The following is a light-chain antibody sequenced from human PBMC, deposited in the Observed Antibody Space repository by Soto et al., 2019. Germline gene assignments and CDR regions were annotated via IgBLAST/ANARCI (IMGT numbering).Light chain of an antibody. Sequence: QSALTQPASVSGSPGQSIAISCIGTSSDVGAYNYVSWYQQHPGKAPKLVIYDVNNRPSGVSNRFSGSKSGNTASLTISGLQAEDEADYYCGSYTTSGSVVFGGGTKLPVL. CDR3: GSYTTSGSVV. V-gene: IGLV2-14*03. J-gene: IGLJ2*01. CDR2: DVN. CDR1: SSDVGAYNY.